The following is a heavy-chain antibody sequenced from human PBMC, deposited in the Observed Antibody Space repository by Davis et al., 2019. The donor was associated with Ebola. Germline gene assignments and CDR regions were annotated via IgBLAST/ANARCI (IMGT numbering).Heavy chain of an antibody. J-gene: IGHJ5*01. V-gene: IGHV4-59*01. CDR1: GGSISSYY. D-gene: IGHD3-10*01. CDR2: IYYSGST. CDR3: ARSNYGSVSYDS. Sequence: SETLSLTCTVSGGSISSYYWSWIRQPPGKGLEWIGYIYYSGSTNYNPSLKSRVTISVDTSKNQFSLKLNSVTAADTAVFYCARSNYGSVSYDSWGQGALVTVSS.